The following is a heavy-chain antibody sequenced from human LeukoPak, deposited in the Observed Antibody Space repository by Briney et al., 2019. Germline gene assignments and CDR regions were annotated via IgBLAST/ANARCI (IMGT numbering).Heavy chain of an antibody. CDR3: ARNRGATGFYWLDY. V-gene: IGHV3-30*03. D-gene: IGHD3-9*01. Sequence: GRSLRLSCAASGFTFSSYGMHWVRQAPGKGLEWVAVLSYDGTNDYYTDSVTGRFTISRDNSKNTLFLQMDSLRVDDTAVYFCARNRGATGFYWLDYWGQGTLVSVSS. CDR2: LSYDGTND. CDR1: GFTFSSYG. J-gene: IGHJ4*02.